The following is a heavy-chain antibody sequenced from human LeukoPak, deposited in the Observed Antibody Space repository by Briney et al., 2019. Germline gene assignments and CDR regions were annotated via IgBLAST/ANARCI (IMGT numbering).Heavy chain of an antibody. CDR1: GYTFTGYY. CDR3: AREYERHLVY. Sequence: GASVKVSYKASGYTFTGYYMHWVRQVPGQGLEWMGWINPNSGGTNYAQKFQGRVTMTRDTSISTAYMELSRLRSDDTAVYYCAREYERHLVYWGQGTLVTVSS. D-gene: IGHD6-13*01. J-gene: IGHJ4*02. CDR2: INPNSGGT. V-gene: IGHV1-2*02.